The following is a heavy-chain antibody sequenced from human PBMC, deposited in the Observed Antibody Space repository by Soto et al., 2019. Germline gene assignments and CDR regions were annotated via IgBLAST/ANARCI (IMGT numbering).Heavy chain of an antibody. Sequence: QVQLQQWGAGLLKPSETLSLTCAVYGGSFSGYYLNWIRQPPGKGLEWIGEINHSGSTNYNPSLKSRVTISVDPSKNQFSLKLSSVTAADTAVYYCARGWGRIFDYWGQGTLVTVSS. CDR1: GGSFSGYY. CDR2: INHSGST. D-gene: IGHD7-27*01. CDR3: ARGWGRIFDY. V-gene: IGHV4-34*01. J-gene: IGHJ4*02.